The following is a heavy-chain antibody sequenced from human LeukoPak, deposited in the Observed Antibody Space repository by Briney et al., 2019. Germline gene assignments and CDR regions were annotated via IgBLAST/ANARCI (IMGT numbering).Heavy chain of an antibody. J-gene: IGHJ6*03. Sequence: GESLKISCKGSGYSFTSYWIGWVRQMPGKGLEWMGIIYPGDSDTRHSPSFQGQVTISADKSISTAYLQWSSLKASDTAMYYCARHALNPVGLGVVTDTNMDVWGKGTTVTVSS. V-gene: IGHV5-51*01. D-gene: IGHD3-3*01. CDR3: ARHALNPVGLGVVTDTNMDV. CDR1: GYSFTSYW. CDR2: IYPGDSDT.